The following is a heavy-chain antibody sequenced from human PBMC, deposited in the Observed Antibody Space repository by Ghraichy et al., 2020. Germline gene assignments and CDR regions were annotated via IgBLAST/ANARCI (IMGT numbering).Heavy chain of an antibody. J-gene: IGHJ5*02. CDR1: GFTFSNYG. D-gene: IGHD4-17*01. CDR2: IWYDGSNQ. Sequence: LSLTCAASGFTFSNYGMHWVRQAPGKGLEWVALIWYDGSNQFYPDSVKGRFTITRDNSKDTVYLQMNSLRAEDTAMYYCTRGAHNGDWYRWLDPWGQGTLVTVSS. CDR3: TRGAHNGDWYRWLDP. V-gene: IGHV3-33*01.